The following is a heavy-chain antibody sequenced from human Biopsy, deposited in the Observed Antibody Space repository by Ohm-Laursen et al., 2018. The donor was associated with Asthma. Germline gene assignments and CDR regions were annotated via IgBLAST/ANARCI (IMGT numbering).Heavy chain of an antibody. J-gene: IGHJ4*02. D-gene: IGHD3-16*02. Sequence: GSLRLSCAASGFTFSTSWMTWVRQAPGKGLEWVANIKEDGSEKNYVDSVKGRFTISRDNGKNSLYLQMNSLRAEDTAVYYCARDVDLRIVYWGQGTLVTVSS. CDR2: IKEDGSEK. V-gene: IGHV3-7*05. CDR1: GFTFSTSW. CDR3: ARDVDLRIVY.